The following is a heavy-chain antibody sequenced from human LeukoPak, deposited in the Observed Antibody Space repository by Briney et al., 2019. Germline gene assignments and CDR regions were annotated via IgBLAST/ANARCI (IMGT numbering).Heavy chain of an antibody. CDR2: IYYSGST. D-gene: IGHD1-26*01. CDR1: GGSISSGGYY. V-gene: IGHV4-31*03. CDR3: ARDGRFMGKNWFDP. Sequence: SETLSLTCTVSGGSISSGGYYWSWIRQHPGKGLEWIGYIYYSGSTYYNPSLKSRVTMSVDTSKNQFSLKLSSVTAADTAVYYCARDGRFMGKNWFDPWGQGTLVTVSS. J-gene: IGHJ5*02.